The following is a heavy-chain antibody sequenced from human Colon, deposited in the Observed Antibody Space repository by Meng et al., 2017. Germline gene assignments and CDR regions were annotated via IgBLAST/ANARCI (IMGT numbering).Heavy chain of an antibody. V-gene: IGHV3-30*04. CDR3: AKDGDIGFTDFDY. D-gene: IGHD7-27*01. CDR2: ISKDGTKQ. CDR1: GFTFSLYA. Sequence: VVCGGGCGQSGGSLRLSCTTSGFTFSLYAAHWVRQSAGKGLEWLAVISKDGTKQYYADSVKGRFTFSRDNSKNILYLQMNSLRAEDSALYYCAKDGDIGFTDFDYWGQGTLVTVSS. J-gene: IGHJ4*02.